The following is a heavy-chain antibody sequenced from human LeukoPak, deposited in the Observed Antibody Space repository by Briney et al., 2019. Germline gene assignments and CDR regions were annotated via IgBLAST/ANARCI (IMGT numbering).Heavy chain of an antibody. CDR2: IYHSGST. CDR1: GDSISSDDYY. Sequence: SETLSLTCTVSGDSISSDDYYWSWIRQPAGKGLEWIGSIYHSGSTYYNPSLKSRVTISVDTSKNQFSLKLSSVTAADTAVYYCARDWYSSSWYPNWFDPWGQGTLVTVSS. CDR3: ARDWYSSSWYPNWFDP. D-gene: IGHD6-13*01. V-gene: IGHV4-38-2*02. J-gene: IGHJ5*02.